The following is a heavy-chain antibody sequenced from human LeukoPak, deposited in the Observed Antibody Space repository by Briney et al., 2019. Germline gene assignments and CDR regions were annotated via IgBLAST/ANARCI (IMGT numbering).Heavy chain of an antibody. D-gene: IGHD3-10*01. J-gene: IGHJ4*02. V-gene: IGHV3-23*01. CDR3: AKDRPTTTMIRESDY. Sequence: PGGSLRLSCAASGFTFSSYGMSWARQAPGKGLEWVSAISGSGGSTYYADSVKGRFTISRDNSKNTLYLEMNSLRAEDTAVYYCAKDRPTTTMIRESDYWGQGTLVTVSS. CDR2: ISGSGGST. CDR1: GFTFSSYG.